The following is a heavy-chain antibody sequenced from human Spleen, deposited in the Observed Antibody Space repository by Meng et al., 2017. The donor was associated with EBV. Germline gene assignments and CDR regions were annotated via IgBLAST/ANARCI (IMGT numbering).Heavy chain of an antibody. CDR3: VRDDGYTFGYSWYFDL. CDR1: GFTFSSYS. V-gene: IGHV3-21*01. Sequence: EVQLVGSXXXXXKPXGXXXLPXGXSGFTFSSYSMNWVRQAPGKGLEWVSSISSVSTYIFYAGSVKGRFTISRDNARNSLYLQMNSLRVEDTAVYYCVRDDGYTFGYSWYFDLWGRGTLVTVSS. J-gene: IGHJ2*01. CDR2: ISSVSTYI. D-gene: IGHD5-18*01.